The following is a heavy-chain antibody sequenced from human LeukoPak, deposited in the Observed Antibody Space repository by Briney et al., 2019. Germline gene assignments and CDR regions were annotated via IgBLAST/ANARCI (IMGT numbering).Heavy chain of an antibody. Sequence: PGGSLRLSSEASGFTFSDYYMNWIRQAPGKGLEWVSYISSSSSYTNYADSVKGRFTISRDNPKNSLYLQMNSLRAEDTAVYYCARGSMRMATAGLADYWGQGTLVTVSS. CDR1: GFTFSDYY. CDR2: ISSSSSYT. CDR3: ARGSMRMATAGLADY. D-gene: IGHD5-24*01. V-gene: IGHV3-11*05. J-gene: IGHJ4*02.